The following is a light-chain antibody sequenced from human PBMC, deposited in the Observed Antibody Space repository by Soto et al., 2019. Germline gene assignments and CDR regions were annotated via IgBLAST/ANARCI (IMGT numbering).Light chain of an antibody. CDR2: EVS. CDR3: CSYAGSSSYV. J-gene: IGLJ1*01. V-gene: IGLV2-23*02. CDR1: SSYVCSYNL. Sequence: QSVLTQPASVSGSPGQSITISCTGTSSYVCSYNLVSWYQQHLGKALKLMIYEVSKRPSGVSNRFSGSKSGNTASLTISGLQAEDEADYYCCSYAGSSSYVFGTGTRSPS.